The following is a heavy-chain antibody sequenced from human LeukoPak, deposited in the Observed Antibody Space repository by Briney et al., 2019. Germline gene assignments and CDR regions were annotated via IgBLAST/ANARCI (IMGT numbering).Heavy chain of an antibody. CDR2: IWYDGSNK. CDR1: GFTFSSYG. V-gene: IGHV3-33*01. D-gene: IGHD3-10*01. CDR3: ARDRGSMMAIWFGELPDNYFDY. Sequence: GGSLRLSCAASGFTFSSYGMHWVRQAPGKGLEWVAVIWYDGSNKYYADSVKGRFTISRDNTKNSLYLQMNSLRAEDTAVYYCARDRGSMMAIWFGELPDNYFDYWGQGTLVTVSS. J-gene: IGHJ4*02.